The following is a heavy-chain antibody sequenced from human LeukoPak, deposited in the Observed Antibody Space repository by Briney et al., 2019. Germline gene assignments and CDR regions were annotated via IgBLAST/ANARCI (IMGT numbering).Heavy chain of an antibody. CDR2: ISSSGSYI. Sequence: GGSLRLSCAASGFTFSRYSMNWVRQAPGKGLEWVSSISSSGSYIYYADSVKGRFTISRDNAKNPLYLQMNSLRAEDTAVYYCARGSPAAGLDYWGQGTLVTVSS. D-gene: IGHD6-13*01. CDR1: GFTFSRYS. CDR3: ARGSPAAGLDY. J-gene: IGHJ4*02. V-gene: IGHV3-21*01.